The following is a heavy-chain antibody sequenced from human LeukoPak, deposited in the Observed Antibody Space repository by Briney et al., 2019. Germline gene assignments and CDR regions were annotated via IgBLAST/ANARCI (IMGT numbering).Heavy chain of an antibody. D-gene: IGHD2-21*02. CDR3: AKEPIVVVTATRAAFDI. V-gene: IGHV3-23*01. CDR2: ISGSGGST. J-gene: IGHJ3*02. Sequence: GGSLRLSCAASGFTFSSYAMSWVRQAPGKGLEWVSAISGSGGSTYYADSVKGRFTISRDNSKNTLYLQMNSLRAEDTAVYYCAKEPIVVVTATRAAFDIWGQGTMVTVSS. CDR1: GFTFSSYA.